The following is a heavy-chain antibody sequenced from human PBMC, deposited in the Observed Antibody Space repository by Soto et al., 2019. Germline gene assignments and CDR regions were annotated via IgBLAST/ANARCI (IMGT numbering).Heavy chain of an antibody. CDR1: GGTFSSYA. CDR2: IIPIFGTA. Sequence: SVKVSCKASGGTFSSYAISWVRQAPGQGLEWMGGIIPIFGTANYAQKFQGRVTITADESTSTAYMELSSLRSEDTAVYYCARVRIFGVVIIRYYGMDVWRQRTTVTVSS. V-gene: IGHV1-69*13. CDR3: ARVRIFGVVIIRYYGMDV. D-gene: IGHD3-3*01. J-gene: IGHJ6*01.